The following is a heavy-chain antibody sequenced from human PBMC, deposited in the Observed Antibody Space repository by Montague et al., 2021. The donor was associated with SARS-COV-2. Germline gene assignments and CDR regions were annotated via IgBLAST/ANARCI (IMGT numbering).Heavy chain of an antibody. CDR2: IDWDDDK. J-gene: IGHJ6*02. D-gene: IGHD4-23*01. CDR3: ARMTTVVTLGYYYYYGMDV. CDR1: GFSLSTSGMC. Sequence: PALVKPTQTLTLTCTFSGFSLSTSGMCVSWIRQPPGKALEWLALIDWDDDKYYSTSLKTRLTISKDTSKNQVVLTMTNMDPVDTATYYCARMTTVVTLGYYYYYGMDVWGQGTTGTVSS. V-gene: IGHV2-70*01.